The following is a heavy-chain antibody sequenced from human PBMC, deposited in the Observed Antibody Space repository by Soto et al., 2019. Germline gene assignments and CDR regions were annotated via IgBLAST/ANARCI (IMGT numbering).Heavy chain of an antibody. J-gene: IGHJ4*02. CDR1: GFTFSSYA. CDR3: ARFDPIKTDLKYYYYGSGGAFDY. V-gene: IGHV3-30-3*01. D-gene: IGHD3-10*01. CDR2: ISYDGSNK. Sequence: GGSLRLSCAASGFTFSSYAMHWVRQAPGKGLEWVAVISYDGSNKYYADSVKGRFTISRDNSKNTLYLQMNSLRAEDTAVYYCARFDPIKTDLKYYYYGSGGAFDYWGQGTLVTVSS.